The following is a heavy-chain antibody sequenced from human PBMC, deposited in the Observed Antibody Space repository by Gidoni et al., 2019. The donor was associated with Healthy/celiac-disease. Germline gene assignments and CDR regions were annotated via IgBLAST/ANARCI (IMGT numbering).Heavy chain of an antibody. D-gene: IGHD3-22*01. J-gene: IGHJ4*02. Sequence: EVQLLESGGGLVQPGGSLRLSCAASGFTFSSYAMSWVRQAPGKGLEWGSAISGSGVSTYYADSVKGRFTISRDNSKNTLYLQMNSLRAEDTAVYYCAKDRNLLYYEGYFDYWGQGTLVTVSS. V-gene: IGHV3-23*01. CDR3: AKDRNLLYYEGYFDY. CDR2: ISGSGVST. CDR1: GFTFSSYA.